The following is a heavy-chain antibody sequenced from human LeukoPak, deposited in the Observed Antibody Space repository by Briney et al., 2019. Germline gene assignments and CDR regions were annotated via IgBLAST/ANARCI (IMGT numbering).Heavy chain of an antibody. CDR1: GFTFSSYA. CDR2: IRYDGSNK. CDR3: AKDYYDILTGYLN. V-gene: IGHV3-30*02. D-gene: IGHD3-9*01. J-gene: IGHJ4*02. Sequence: GGSLRLSCAASGFTFSSYAMNWVRQAPGKGLEWVAFIRYDGSNKYYADSVKGRFTISRDNSKNTLYLQMNSLRAEDTAVYYCAKDYYDILTGYLNWGQGTLVTVSS.